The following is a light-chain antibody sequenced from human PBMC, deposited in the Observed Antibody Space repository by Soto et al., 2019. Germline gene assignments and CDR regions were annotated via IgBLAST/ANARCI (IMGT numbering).Light chain of an antibody. CDR1: QTISSW. CDR3: QQSYNTPWT. CDR2: KAS. J-gene: IGKJ1*01. Sequence: DIQMTQSPSTLSGSVGDRVTITCRASQTISSWLAWYQQKPGKAPKLLIYKASTLKSGVPSRFSGSGSGTEFTLTISSLQPEDCATYYCQQSYNTPWTFGQGTRVEVK. V-gene: IGKV1-5*03.